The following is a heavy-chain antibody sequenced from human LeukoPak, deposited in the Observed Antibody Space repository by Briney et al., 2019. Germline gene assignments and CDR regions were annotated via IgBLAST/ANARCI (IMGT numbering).Heavy chain of an antibody. J-gene: IGHJ4*02. D-gene: IGHD3-3*01. V-gene: IGHV5-51*01. CDR2: IYPGDSDT. CDR1: GSSVTSYW. CDR3: ASTYYDFWSGYYIDY. Sequence: GGSLQISCQGSGSSVTSYWIGGGRPVPGKGLGGVGIIYPGDSDTRYSPSFQGQVTISADKSISTAYLQWSSLKASDTAMYYCASTYYDFWSGYYIDYWGQGTLVTVSS.